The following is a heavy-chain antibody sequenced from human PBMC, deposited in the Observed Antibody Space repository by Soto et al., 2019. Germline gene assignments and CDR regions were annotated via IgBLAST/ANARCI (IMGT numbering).Heavy chain of an antibody. V-gene: IGHV3-30*03. CDR1: GFTFSSYE. Sequence: GGSLRLSCVDSGFTFSSYEMHWVRQAPGKGLECVAFISWNGVIKDYIDSVKGRFTISRDNSRSTLYLEMNSLRSDDTALYFCARRYEILNPESAHNLALDLWGQGTTVTVSS. CDR2: ISWNGVIK. J-gene: IGHJ6*02. D-gene: IGHD3-9*01. CDR3: ARRYEILNPESAHNLALDL.